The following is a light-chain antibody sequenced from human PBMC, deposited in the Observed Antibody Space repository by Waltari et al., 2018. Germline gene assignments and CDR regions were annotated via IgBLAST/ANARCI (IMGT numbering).Light chain of an antibody. CDR3: SSYAGSDTFVV. Sequence: QSALTQPRSVSGSPGQSVTISCIGTSGDVGGYNYVSWYQHHSGQAPKLIIYDINKRPSGVPYRFSGSRSGDTASLTISRLQAEDEADYYCSSYAGSDTFVVLGGGTKVTVL. CDR2: DIN. J-gene: IGLJ2*01. V-gene: IGLV2-11*01. CDR1: SGDVGGYNY.